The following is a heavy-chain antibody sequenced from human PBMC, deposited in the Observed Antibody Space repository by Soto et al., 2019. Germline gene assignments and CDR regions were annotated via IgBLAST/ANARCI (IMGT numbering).Heavy chain of an antibody. V-gene: IGHV4-31*03. D-gene: IGHD4-17*01. CDR1: GGSISSGGYY. CDR3: ARAKTTVVHFDY. CDR2: LYYSGST. Sequence: QVQLQESGPGLVKPSQTLSLTCTVSGGSISSGGYYWSWIRQHPGKGLEGIGYLYYSGSTYCNPSLKSRVTTSVDTSKNQFSLKLSSVTAADTAVYYCARAKTTVVHFDYWGQGTLVTVSS. J-gene: IGHJ4*02.